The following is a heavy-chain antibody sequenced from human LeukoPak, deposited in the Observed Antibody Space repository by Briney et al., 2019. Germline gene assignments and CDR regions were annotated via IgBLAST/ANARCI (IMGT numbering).Heavy chain of an antibody. Sequence: GGSLRLSCAASGFTFSSYAMNWVRQAPGKGLEWVSSISRGSDHIFYADSMKGRFTISRDNAKNSLYLQMNSLGAEDTAVYYCARPYDTRGYFPDYWGQGTLVTISS. D-gene: IGHD3-22*01. CDR2: ISRGSDHI. V-gene: IGHV3-21*01. CDR1: GFTFSSYA. CDR3: ARPYDTRGYFPDY. J-gene: IGHJ4*02.